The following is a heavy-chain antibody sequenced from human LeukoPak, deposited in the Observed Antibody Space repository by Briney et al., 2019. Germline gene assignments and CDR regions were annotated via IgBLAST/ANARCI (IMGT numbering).Heavy chain of an antibody. J-gene: IGHJ4*02. CDR3: ARDSTGNHYAY. V-gene: IGHV4-59*12. CDR2: IYYSGST. D-gene: IGHD1-14*01. Sequence: KASETLSLTCTVSGGSISSYYWSWIRQPPGKGLEWIGYIYYSGSTNYNPSLKSRVTISVDTSRNQFSLKLSSVTAADTAVYFCARDSTGNHYAYWGQGTLVTVSS. CDR1: GGSISSYY.